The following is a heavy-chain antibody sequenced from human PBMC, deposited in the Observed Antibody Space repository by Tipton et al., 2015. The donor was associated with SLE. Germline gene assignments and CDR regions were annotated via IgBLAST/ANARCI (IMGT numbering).Heavy chain of an antibody. D-gene: IGHD2-2*02. CDR2: TYYRSKWYN. CDR3: ARGFLYAGFQV. CDR1: GDSVSTNSAA. Sequence: GLVKPSXTLSLTCAIXGDSVSTNSAAWTWLRQSPSRGLEWLGRTYYRSKWYNDYAVSVKSRIIINPDTSKNQFSRQLTSVXPXDTAXYYCARGFLYAGFQVWGQGTLVTVSS. V-gene: IGHV6-1*01. J-gene: IGHJ1*01.